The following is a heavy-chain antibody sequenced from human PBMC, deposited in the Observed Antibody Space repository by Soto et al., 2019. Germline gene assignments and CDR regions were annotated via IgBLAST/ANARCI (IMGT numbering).Heavy chain of an antibody. CDR2: MNPNRGNT. V-gene: IGHV1-8*01. J-gene: IGHJ6*02. D-gene: IGHD2-2*01. Sequence: QVQLVQSGAEVKKPGASVKVSCKASGYTFTSYDINWVRQATGQGLEWMGWMNPNRGNTGYAQKFQGRVTXXRXTXXSTAYMELSSLRSEDTAVYYCARMTVVAGVYGMDVWGQGTTVTVSS. CDR1: GYTFTSYD. CDR3: ARMTVVAGVYGMDV.